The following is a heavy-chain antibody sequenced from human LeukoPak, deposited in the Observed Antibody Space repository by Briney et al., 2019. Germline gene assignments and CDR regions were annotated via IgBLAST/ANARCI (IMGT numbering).Heavy chain of an antibody. CDR2: IYYSGST. V-gene: IGHV4-39*01. D-gene: IGHD2-2*01. J-gene: IGHJ4*02. CDR1: GGSISSSSYY. Sequence: SETLSLTCTVSGGSISSSSYYWGWIRQPPGKGLEWIGSIYYSGSTYYNPSLKSRVTISVDTSKNQFSLKLSSVTAADTAVYYCARHWEVPAAPFDYWGQGTLVTASS. CDR3: ARHWEVPAAPFDY.